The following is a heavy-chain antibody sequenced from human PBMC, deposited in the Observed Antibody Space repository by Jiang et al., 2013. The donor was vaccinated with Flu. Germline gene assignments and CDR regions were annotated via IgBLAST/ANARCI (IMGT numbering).Heavy chain of an antibody. J-gene: IGHJ3*01. D-gene: IGHD3-9*01. CDR2: ITGDGTGA. CDR1: GFSFSSYW. V-gene: IGHV3-74*01. CDR3: ARTLRYYDPIDV. Sequence: PGGSLRLSCAASGFSFSSYWMHWIRQAPGKGLVWVSRITGDGTGATYADSMKGRFTISRDNGKKTLYLQVNSLRGEDTAVYYCARTLRYYDPIDVWGQGTMVTVSS.